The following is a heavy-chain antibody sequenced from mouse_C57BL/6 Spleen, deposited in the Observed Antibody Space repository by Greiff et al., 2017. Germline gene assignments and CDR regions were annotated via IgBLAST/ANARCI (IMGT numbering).Heavy chain of an antibody. J-gene: IGHJ2*01. Sequence: QVQLQQSGAELVRPGASVKLSCKASGYTFTDYYINWVKQRPGQGLEWIARIYPGSGNTYYNEKFKGKATLTAEKSSSTAYMQLSSLTSEDSAVYFCARSPPFITTVDYFDYWGQGTTLTVSS. D-gene: IGHD1-1*01. CDR1: GYTFTDYY. CDR2: IYPGSGNT. CDR3: ARSPPFITTVDYFDY. V-gene: IGHV1-76*01.